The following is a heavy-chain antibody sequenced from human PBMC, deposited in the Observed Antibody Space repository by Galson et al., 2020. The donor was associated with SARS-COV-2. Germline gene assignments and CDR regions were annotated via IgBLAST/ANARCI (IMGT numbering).Heavy chain of an antibody. Sequence: SVKVSCKASGFTFTSSAMQWVRQARGQRLEWIGWIVVGSGNTNYAQKFPERVTITRDMSTSTAYMELGSLRSEDTAVYYCEALVGYCSSTSCYAGDDYYYYGMDVWGQGTTVTVSS. CDR3: EALVGYCSSTSCYAGDDYYYYGMDV. J-gene: IGHJ6*02. V-gene: IGHV1-58*02. CDR2: IVVGSGNT. CDR1: GFTFTSSA. D-gene: IGHD2-2*01.